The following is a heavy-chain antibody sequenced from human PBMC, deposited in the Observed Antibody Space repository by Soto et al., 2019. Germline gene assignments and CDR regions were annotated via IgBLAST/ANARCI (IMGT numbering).Heavy chain of an antibody. D-gene: IGHD3-22*01. V-gene: IGHV4-39*01. CDR3: ARTGNYHDSGPISSPDY. Sequence: PSETLSLICTVSGGSISGTFDYWGWIRQPPGKGLEWIGSIFYSGATYYNPSLKSRVTISVDTSKNQFSLKLSSVTAADTAVYYCARTGNYHDSGPISSPDYWGQGTLVTVSS. CDR1: GGSISGTFDY. J-gene: IGHJ4*02. CDR2: IFYSGAT.